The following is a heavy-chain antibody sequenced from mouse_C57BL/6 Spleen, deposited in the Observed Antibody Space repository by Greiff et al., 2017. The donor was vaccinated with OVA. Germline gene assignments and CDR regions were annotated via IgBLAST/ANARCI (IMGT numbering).Heavy chain of an antibody. D-gene: IGHD2-1*01. CDR3: ARDRYGKGVDY. J-gene: IGHJ2*01. CDR1: GFTFSSYA. CDR2: ISDGGSYT. Sequence: EVKLMESGGGLVKPGGSLKLSCAASGFTFSSYAMSWVRQTPEKRLEWVATISDGGSYTYYPDNVKGRFTISRDNAKNNLYLQMSHLKSEDTAMYDCARDRYGKGVDYWGQGTTLTVSS. V-gene: IGHV5-4*01.